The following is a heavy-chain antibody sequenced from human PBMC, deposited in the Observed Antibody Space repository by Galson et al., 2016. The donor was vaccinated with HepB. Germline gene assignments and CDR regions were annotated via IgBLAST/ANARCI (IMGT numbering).Heavy chain of an antibody. D-gene: IGHD6-25*01. CDR2: ISYSGST. V-gene: IGHV4-31*03. CDR3: ARAGRLLGAHYGMDV. Sequence: TLSLTCTVSGGSISSDDYYWSWIRQHPGKGLEWIGYISYSGSTYYNLSLKSRLTISLDTSKTQFSLKLSSVTAADTAVYYCARAGRLLGAHYGMDVWGHGTTVTVSS. J-gene: IGHJ6*02. CDR1: GGSISSDDYY.